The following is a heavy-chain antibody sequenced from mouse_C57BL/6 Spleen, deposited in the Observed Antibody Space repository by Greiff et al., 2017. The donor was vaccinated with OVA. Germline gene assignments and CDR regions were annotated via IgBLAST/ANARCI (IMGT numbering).Heavy chain of an antibody. CDR1: GYTFTDYN. Sequence: VQLKQSGPELVKPGASVKMSCKASGYTFTDYNMHWVKQSHGKSLEWIGYINPNNGGTSYNQKFKGKATLTVNKSSSTAYMELRSLTSEDSAVYYCARFDYYGSLYYAMDYWGQGTSVTVSS. CDR3: ARFDYYGSLYYAMDY. V-gene: IGHV1-22*01. J-gene: IGHJ4*01. CDR2: INPNNGGT. D-gene: IGHD1-1*01.